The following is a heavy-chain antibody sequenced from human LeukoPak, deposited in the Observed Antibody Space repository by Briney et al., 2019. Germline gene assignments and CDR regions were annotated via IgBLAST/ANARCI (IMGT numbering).Heavy chain of an antibody. J-gene: IGHJ4*02. D-gene: IGHD1-14*01. CDR3: AKDVRGGDSATETIDN. CDR1: AFTFNFYA. CDR2: ISESGDTT. V-gene: IGHV3-23*01. Sequence: GGSLRLSCAASAFTFNFYAMSWVRQAPGKGLEWVSTISESGDTTYYADSVKGRFTISRDNSKNTLYLQMDSLRAVDTAVYYCAKDVRGGDSATETIDNWGQGTLVTVSS.